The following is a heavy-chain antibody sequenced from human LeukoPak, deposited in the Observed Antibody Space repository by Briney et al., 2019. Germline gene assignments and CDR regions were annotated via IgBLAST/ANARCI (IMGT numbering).Heavy chain of an antibody. Sequence: ASVTVSCKASGYTFTGYYMHWVRQAPGQGLAWMGWINPNSGGTNYAQKLQGRVTMTRDTSISTAYMELSRLRSDDTAVYYCARGGDYRLGYFDLWGRGTLVTVSS. D-gene: IGHD4-17*01. CDR1: GYTFTGYY. V-gene: IGHV1-2*02. CDR2: INPNSGGT. CDR3: ARGGDYRLGYFDL. J-gene: IGHJ2*01.